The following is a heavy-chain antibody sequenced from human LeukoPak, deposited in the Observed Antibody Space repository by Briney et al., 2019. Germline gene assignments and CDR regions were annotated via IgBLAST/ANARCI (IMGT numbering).Heavy chain of an antibody. J-gene: IGHJ5*02. V-gene: IGHV5-51*01. CDR1: GYSFTSYW. CDR2: IYPGDSDT. D-gene: IGHD6-6*01. Sequence: EALEISCKGSGYSFTSYWIGLVRQMPGKGLEWIGIIYPGDSDTIYSPSFQGQVTISADKSISTAYLQWSSLKASDTAMYYCARQPEYSSSSGWFDPWGREPWSPSPQ. CDR3: ARQPEYSSSSGWFDP.